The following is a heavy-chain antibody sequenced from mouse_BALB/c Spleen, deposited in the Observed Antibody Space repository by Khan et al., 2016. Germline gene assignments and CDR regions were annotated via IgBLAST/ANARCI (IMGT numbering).Heavy chain of an antibody. CDR2: IKPSNGGT. V-gene: IGHV1S81*02. CDR3: TRGPYCYGTSYGRYYAMDY. Sequence: QVQLQQSGAELVSPGASVKLSCKTSGYTFSSYFIYWVKQRPGQGLEWIGEIKPSNGGTNFNENFKSKATLTVDKSSSTSYIQLTSLTSEDSAVYYCTRGPYCYGTSYGRYYAMDYWGQGTSVTVSA. J-gene: IGHJ4*01. D-gene: IGHD1-1*01. CDR1: GYTFSSYF.